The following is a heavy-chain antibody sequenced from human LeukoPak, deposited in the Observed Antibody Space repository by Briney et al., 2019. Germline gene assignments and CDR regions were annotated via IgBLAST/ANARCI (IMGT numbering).Heavy chain of an antibody. CDR3: ARGAYYYDSSGYHWDFDY. J-gene: IGHJ4*02. CDR1: GFTFSSYS. Sequence: GGSLRLSCAASGFTFSSYSMNWVRQAPGKGLEWVSSISSSSSYIYYADSVKGRFTISRDNAKNSLYLQMNSLRAEDTAVYYCARGAYYYDSSGYHWDFDYWGQGTLVTVSS. D-gene: IGHD3-22*01. V-gene: IGHV3-21*01. CDR2: ISSSSSYI.